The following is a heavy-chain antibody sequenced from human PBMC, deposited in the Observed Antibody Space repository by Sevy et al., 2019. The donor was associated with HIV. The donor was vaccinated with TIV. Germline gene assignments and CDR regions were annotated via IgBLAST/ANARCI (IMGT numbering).Heavy chain of an antibody. V-gene: IGHV3-23*01. CDR2: ISGSGGST. CDR1: GFTFSSYA. Sequence: GGSLRLSCAASGFTFSSYAMSWVRQAPGKGLEWVSAISGSGGSTYYADSVKGRFTISRDNSKNTLYLQMNSLRAEDTAVYYCGKSLSSGWNRYYFDYWGQGTLVTVSS. CDR3: GKSLSSGWNRYYFDY. J-gene: IGHJ4*02. D-gene: IGHD6-19*01.